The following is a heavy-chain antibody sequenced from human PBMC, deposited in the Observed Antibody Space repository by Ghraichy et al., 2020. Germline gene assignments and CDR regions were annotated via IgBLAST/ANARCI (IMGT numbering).Heavy chain of an antibody. Sequence: SETLSLTCTVSGGSISSGGYYWSWIRQHPGKGLEWIGYIYYSGSTYYNPSLKSRVTISVDTSKNQFSLKLSSVTAADTAVYYCAREYRILEWLLSHDAFDIWGQGTMVTVSS. CDR1: GGSISSGGYY. V-gene: IGHV4-31*03. J-gene: IGHJ3*02. D-gene: IGHD3-3*01. CDR3: AREYRILEWLLSHDAFDI. CDR2: IYYSGST.